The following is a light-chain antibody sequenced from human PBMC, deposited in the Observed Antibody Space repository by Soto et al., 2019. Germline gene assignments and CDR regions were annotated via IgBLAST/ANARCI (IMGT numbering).Light chain of an antibody. V-gene: IGLV2-11*01. Sequence: QSALTQPRSVSGSPGQSVTISCTGTSSDVGGYDYVSWYQQHPGKAPKLMIYGVTKRPSGVPDRFSGSKSGNTASLTISGLQAEDESDYYCCSHGGRHSYVFGTGTKVNVL. CDR1: SSDVGGYDY. CDR3: CSHGGRHSYV. CDR2: GVT. J-gene: IGLJ1*01.